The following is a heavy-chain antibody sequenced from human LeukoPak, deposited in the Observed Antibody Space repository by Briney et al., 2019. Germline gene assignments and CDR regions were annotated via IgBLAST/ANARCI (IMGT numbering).Heavy chain of an antibody. CDR1: GGFINSNW. V-gene: IGHV4-4*02. CDR2: IFHSGST. J-gene: IGHJ3*02. CDR3: ARHSYVLRYFDWLRPRSDAFDI. D-gene: IGHD3-9*01. Sequence: QASGTLSLTCGVSGGFINSNWWSWVRQPPGKGLEWIGEIFHSGSTNYNPSLKSRVTISVDKSKNQFSLKLSSVTAADTAVYYCARHSYVLRYFDWLRPRSDAFDIWGQGTMVTVSS.